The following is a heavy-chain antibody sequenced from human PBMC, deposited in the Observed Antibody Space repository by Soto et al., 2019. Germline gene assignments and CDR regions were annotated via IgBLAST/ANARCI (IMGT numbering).Heavy chain of an antibody. CDR2: IRYSGST. CDR1: GGSISSSSYY. CDR3: ARQYMTMVRADV. V-gene: IGHV4-39*01. Sequence: QLQLQESGPGLVKPSETLSLICTVSGGSISSSSYYWGWIRQPPGKGLEWIGSIRYSGSTYYNPSLKSRVTISVDTSKNQVPLKVSSVTAADTAVYYCARQYMTMVRADVWAQGPTVTVSS. D-gene: IGHD3-10*01. J-gene: IGHJ6*02.